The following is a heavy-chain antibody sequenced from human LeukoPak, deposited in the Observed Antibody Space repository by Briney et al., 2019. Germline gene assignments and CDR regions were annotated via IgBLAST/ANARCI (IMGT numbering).Heavy chain of an antibody. J-gene: IGHJ4*02. V-gene: IGHV3-30*18. Sequence: PGGSLRLSCAASGFTFSSYGMHWVRQAPDKGLEWVAVISYDGSNKYYADSVKGRFTISRDNSKNTLYLQMNSLRAEDTALYYCAKGRSRSYADYWGQGTLVTVSS. CDR1: GFTFSSYG. CDR2: ISYDGSNK. D-gene: IGHD3-10*01. CDR3: AKGRSRSYADY.